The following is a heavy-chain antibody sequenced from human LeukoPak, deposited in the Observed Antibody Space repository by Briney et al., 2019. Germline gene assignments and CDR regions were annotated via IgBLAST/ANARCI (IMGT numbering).Heavy chain of an antibody. J-gene: IGHJ4*02. V-gene: IGHV4-59*01. CDR2: IYYSGNT. Sequence: PSETLSLTCTVSGGSISSYYWSWIRQPPGKGLEWIGYIYYSGNTNNNPSLKSRVTISVDTSKNQSSLKLSSVTAADTAVYYCARTYYGSGSFRYYFDYWGQGTLVTVSS. D-gene: IGHD3-10*01. CDR3: ARTYYGSGSFRYYFDY. CDR1: GGSISSYY.